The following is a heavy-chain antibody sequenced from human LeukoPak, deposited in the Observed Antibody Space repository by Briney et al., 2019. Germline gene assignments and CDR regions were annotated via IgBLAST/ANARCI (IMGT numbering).Heavy chain of an antibody. Sequence: ASVKVSCKASGYTFTCYDINWVRQATGQGLEWMGWMNPNSGNTGYAQKFQGRVTITRNTSISTAYMELSSLRSEDTAVYYCARFYGSGPDAFDIWGQGTMVTVSS. V-gene: IGHV1-8*03. D-gene: IGHD3-10*01. CDR2: MNPNSGNT. CDR3: ARFYGSGPDAFDI. J-gene: IGHJ3*02. CDR1: GYTFTCYD.